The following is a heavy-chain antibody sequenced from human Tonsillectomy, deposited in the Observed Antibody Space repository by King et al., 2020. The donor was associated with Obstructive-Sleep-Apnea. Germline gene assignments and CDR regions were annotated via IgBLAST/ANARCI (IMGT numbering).Heavy chain of an antibody. Sequence: VQLVESGAEVKKPGASVKVSCKASGYTFTSYDINWVRQATGQGLEWMGWINPNSGNTRYAQKFQGRVTMTRNTSISTAYMELSSLRSEDTAVYYCARGNLRLDLYGMDVWGQGTTVTVSS. CDR3: ARGNLRLDLYGMDV. CDR2: INPNSGNT. D-gene: IGHD1-1*01. J-gene: IGHJ6*02. CDR1: GYTFTSYD. V-gene: IGHV1-8*01.